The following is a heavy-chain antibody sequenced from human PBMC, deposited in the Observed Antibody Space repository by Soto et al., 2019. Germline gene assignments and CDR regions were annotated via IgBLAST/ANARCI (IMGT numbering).Heavy chain of an antibody. J-gene: IGHJ3*02. D-gene: IGHD3-16*02. CDR1: GFTFSSYA. CDR3: ANSSPVPEGYMAFDI. Sequence: GGSLRLSCAASGFTFSSYAMSWVRQAPGKGLEWVSAISGSGGSTYYADSVKGRFTIAKDNSKNTLYLQMNSLRAEDTAVYYCANSSPVPEGYMAFDIWGQGTMVTVSS. V-gene: IGHV3-23*01. CDR2: ISGSGGST.